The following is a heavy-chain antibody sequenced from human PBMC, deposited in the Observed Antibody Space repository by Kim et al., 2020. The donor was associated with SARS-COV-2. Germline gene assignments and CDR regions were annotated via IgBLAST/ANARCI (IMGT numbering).Heavy chain of an antibody. J-gene: IGHJ4*02. Sequence: SETLSLSCSVSGSSFTNFFWSWVRLSPGKGLEWIGYVYYSGETTYSPSLKKRIVISLDTSKSQFSLQLKSVTAADSAIYYCARMGDLASDFHYWGQGIQVSVSS. CDR2: VYYSGET. V-gene: IGHV4-59*01. CDR1: GSSFTNFF. CDR3: ARMGDLASDFHY. D-gene: IGHD3-16*01.